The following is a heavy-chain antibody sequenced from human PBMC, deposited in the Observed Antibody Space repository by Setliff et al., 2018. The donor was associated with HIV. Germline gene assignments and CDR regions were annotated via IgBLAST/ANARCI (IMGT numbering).Heavy chain of an antibody. D-gene: IGHD3-22*01. CDR3: ARVADSSGYYHLDY. CDR2: VYHSGSS. CDR1: GGSFSGYS. Sequence: SETLSLTCAVYGGSFSGYSWSWIRQPPGKGPEWIGEVYHSGSSNYNPSLKSRVTISVDTSKKQFSLKLSSVTAADTAVYHCARVADSSGYYHLDYWGQGTRVTVSS. J-gene: IGHJ4*02. V-gene: IGHV4-34*01.